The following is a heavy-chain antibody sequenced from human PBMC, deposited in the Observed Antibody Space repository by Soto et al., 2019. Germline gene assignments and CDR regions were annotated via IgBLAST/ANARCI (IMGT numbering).Heavy chain of an antibody. Sequence: EVQLVESGGGLVKPGGSLRLSCAASGFTFTRYSMNWVRQAPGKGLEWVSSISSTTNYIYYADSMNGRFTVSRDNAKNSVYLEMNSLSAEDTALYYCARESEDRTSNFDYWGQGTLVTVSS. CDR3: ARESEDRTSNFDY. CDR2: ISSTTNYI. V-gene: IGHV3-21*01. J-gene: IGHJ4*02. CDR1: GFTFTRYS.